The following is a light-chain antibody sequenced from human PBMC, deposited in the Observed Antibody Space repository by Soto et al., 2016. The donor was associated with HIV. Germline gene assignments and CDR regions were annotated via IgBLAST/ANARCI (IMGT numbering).Light chain of an antibody. J-gene: IGKJ2*01. CDR3: QQSHSTPRT. CDR1: QRISNY. CDR2: AAS. V-gene: IGKV1-39*01. Sequence: DIQMTQSPSSLSASVGDRVTITCRASQRISNYLNWYQQKPGKAPKLLIYAASNLHSGVPSRFSGSGSETDFTLTISSLQPEDFATYYCQQSHSTPRTFGQGTKLEIK.